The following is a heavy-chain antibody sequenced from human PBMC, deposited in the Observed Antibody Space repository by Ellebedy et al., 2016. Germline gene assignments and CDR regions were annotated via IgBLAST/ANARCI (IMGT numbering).Heavy chain of an antibody. CDR1: GFTFSYYA. J-gene: IGHJ4*02. D-gene: IGHD1-14*01. Sequence: GESLKISCAASGFTFSYYAMSWVRQAPGKGLEWVSTIDLSGSRTYYADSVNGRFTISRDNSKNTLHLQMNSLRAEDTAVYYCASHYTGDYWGQGTLVTVSS. V-gene: IGHV3-23*01. CDR3: ASHYTGDY. CDR2: IDLSGSRT.